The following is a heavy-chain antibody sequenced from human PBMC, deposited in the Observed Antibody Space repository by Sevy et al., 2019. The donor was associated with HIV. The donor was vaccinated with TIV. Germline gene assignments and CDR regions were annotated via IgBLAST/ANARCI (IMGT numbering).Heavy chain of an antibody. CDR3: ARALKGLIDAFDI. J-gene: IGHJ3*02. CDR1: GFTFSDYY. Sequence: GALRLSCAASGFTFSDYYMSWIRQAPGKGLEWVSYISSSSSYTNYADSVKGRITISRDNAKNSLYLQVNSLRAEDTAVYYCARALKGLIDAFDIWGQGTMVTVSS. CDR2: ISSSSSYT. D-gene: IGHD3-16*01. V-gene: IGHV3-11*06.